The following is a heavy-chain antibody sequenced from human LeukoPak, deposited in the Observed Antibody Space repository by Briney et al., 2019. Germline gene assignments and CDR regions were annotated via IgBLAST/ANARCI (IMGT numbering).Heavy chain of an antibody. D-gene: IGHD3-16*02. Sequence: GGSLRLSCAASGFTFSSYSMNWVRQAPGKGLEWVSYISSSSSTIYYADSVKGRFTISRDNAKNSLYLQMNSLRAEDTAVYYCARVGSSYDYVWGSYLHYWGQGTLVTVSS. V-gene: IGHV3-48*04. CDR2: ISSSSSTI. CDR1: GFTFSSYS. CDR3: ARVGSSYDYVWGSYLHY. J-gene: IGHJ4*02.